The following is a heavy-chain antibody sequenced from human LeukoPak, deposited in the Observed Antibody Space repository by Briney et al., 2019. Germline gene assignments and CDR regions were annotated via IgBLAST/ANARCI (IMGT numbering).Heavy chain of an antibody. D-gene: IGHD2-2*01. CDR2: ISAYNGNT. CDR3: AREWRYCSSTSCIDY. CDR1: GYTFTSYG. J-gene: IGHJ4*02. V-gene: IGHV1-18*04. Sequence: ASVKVSCKASGYTFTSYGISWVRQAPGQGLEWMGWISAYNGNTNYAQKLQGRAAMTTDTSTSTAYMELRSLRSDDTAVYYCAREWRYCSSTSCIDYWGQGTLVTVSS.